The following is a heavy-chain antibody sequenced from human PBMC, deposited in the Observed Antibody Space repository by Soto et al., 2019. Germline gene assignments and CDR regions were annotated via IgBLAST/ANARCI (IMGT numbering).Heavy chain of an antibody. J-gene: IGHJ4*02. CDR2: IIPIFGTA. CDR3: AIGYCSGGSCYGIDY. Sequence: SVTVSCKASGGTFSSYAISWVRQAPGQGLEWMGGIIPIFGTANYAQKFQGRVTITADESTSTAYMELSSLRSEDTAVYYCAIGYCSGGSCYGIDYWGQGTLVTVSS. CDR1: GGTFSSYA. V-gene: IGHV1-69*13. D-gene: IGHD2-15*01.